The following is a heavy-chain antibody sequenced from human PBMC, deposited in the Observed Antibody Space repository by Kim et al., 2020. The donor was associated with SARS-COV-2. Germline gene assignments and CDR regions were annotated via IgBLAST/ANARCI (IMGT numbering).Heavy chain of an antibody. CDR1: GFTFSSYA. CDR2: ISGSGGST. D-gene: IGHD6-19*01. Sequence: GGSLRLSCAASGFTFSSYAMSWVRQAPGKGLEWVSAISGSGGSTYYADSVKGRFTISRDNSKNTLYLQMNSLRAEDTAVYYCAKNLPPPVAGTTYYYYYGMDVWGQGTTVTVSS. CDR3: AKNLPPPVAGTTYYYYYGMDV. V-gene: IGHV3-23*01. J-gene: IGHJ6*02.